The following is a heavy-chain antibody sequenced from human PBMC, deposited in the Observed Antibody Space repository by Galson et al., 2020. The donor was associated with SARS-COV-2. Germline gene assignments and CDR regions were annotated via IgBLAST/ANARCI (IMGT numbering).Heavy chain of an antibody. CDR3: ARCYYDSSGYPRTLWSYWYFDL. Sequence: SETLSLTCTVSGGSISSSSYYWGWIRQPPGKGLEWIGSIYYSGSTYYNPSLKSRVTISVDTSKNQFSLKLSSVTAADTAVYYCARCYYDSSGYPRTLWSYWYFDLWGRGTLVTVSS. D-gene: IGHD3-22*01. CDR2: IYYSGST. J-gene: IGHJ2*01. CDR1: GGSISSSSYY. V-gene: IGHV4-39*01.